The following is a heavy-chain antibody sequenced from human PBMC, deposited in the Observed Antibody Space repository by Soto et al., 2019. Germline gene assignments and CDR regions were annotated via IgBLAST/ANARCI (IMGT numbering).Heavy chain of an antibody. CDR3: ARVERGTATTVVDAFDI. J-gene: IGHJ3*02. V-gene: IGHV4-61*01. Sequence: SETQSLTCAVFGGSVNSGNYYWSWNRQPPGKGLEWIGEMSHSGGTHFNPSLKSRVTISVDTSKNQFSLKMSSVTAADTALYYCARVERGTATTVVDAFDIWGPGTMVTVSS. D-gene: IGHD1-1*01. CDR2: MSHSGGT. CDR1: GGSVNSGNYY.